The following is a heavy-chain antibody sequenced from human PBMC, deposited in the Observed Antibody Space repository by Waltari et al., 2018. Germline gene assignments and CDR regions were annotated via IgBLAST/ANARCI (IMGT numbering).Heavy chain of an antibody. Sequence: VQLVDSGGGLVKPGGSLRLSCEASGFTFSAYYMGWIRQTPGKGLEWISYISSSGNTIYYADSVKGRFSISRDNTKSSLFLEMNSLRAEDTAVYYCTRPPGDRRRDYWGQGTQVTVSS. D-gene: IGHD3-10*01. CDR1: GFTFSAYY. CDR2: ISSSGNTI. CDR3: TRPPGDRRRDY. J-gene: IGHJ4*02. V-gene: IGHV3-11*01.